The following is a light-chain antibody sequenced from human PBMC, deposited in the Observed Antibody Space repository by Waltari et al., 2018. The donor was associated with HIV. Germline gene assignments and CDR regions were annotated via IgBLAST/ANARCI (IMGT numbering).Light chain of an antibody. V-gene: IGKV3-11*01. Sequence: EIVLTQSPATLSLSPGERATLSCRASQSVSSYLAWYQQKPGEAPRLLIYDASNRATGIPARFSGSGSGTDFTLTISSLEPEDFAVYYCQQRSNWHTFGGG. CDR1: QSVSSY. CDR3: QQRSNWHT. CDR2: DAS. J-gene: IGKJ4*01.